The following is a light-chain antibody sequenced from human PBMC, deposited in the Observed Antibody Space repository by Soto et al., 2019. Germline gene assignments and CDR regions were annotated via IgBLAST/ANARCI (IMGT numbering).Light chain of an antibody. CDR1: QSVGSD. V-gene: IGKV3-11*01. CDR3: QQRSNWPVT. CDR2: DAS. Sequence: EIVLTQSPATLSLSPGERATLSCRTSQSVGSDLAWYQQKPGQAPRLLIYDASNRATGIPARFSGSGSGTDFTLTISSLEPEDFAVYYCQQRSNWPVTFGPGTKVDIK. J-gene: IGKJ3*01.